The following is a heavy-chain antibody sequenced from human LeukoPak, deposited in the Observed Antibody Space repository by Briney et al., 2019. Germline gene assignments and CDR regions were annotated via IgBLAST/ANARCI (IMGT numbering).Heavy chain of an antibody. J-gene: IGHJ6*02. D-gene: IGHD6-19*01. CDR2: ISSSSSYT. CDR1: GFTFSDYY. V-gene: IGHV3-11*06. Sequence: AGGSLRLSCAASGFTFSDYYMSWIRQAPGKGLEWVSYISSSSSYTNYADSVKGRFTISRDNAKNSLYLQMNSLRAEDTAVYYCARRKFSSGYYYYYGMDVWGQGTTVTVSS. CDR3: ARRKFSSGYYYYYGMDV.